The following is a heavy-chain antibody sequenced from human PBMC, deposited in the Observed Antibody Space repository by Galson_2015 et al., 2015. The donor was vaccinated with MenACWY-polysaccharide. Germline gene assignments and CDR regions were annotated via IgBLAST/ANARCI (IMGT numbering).Heavy chain of an antibody. D-gene: IGHD2-2*01. J-gene: IGHJ3*02. V-gene: IGHV3-33*01. CDR2: IQYDGSNK. Sequence: SLRLSCAASGSRFSNSGMHWVRQAPGKGLEWVAVIQYDGSNKVYADSVKGRFTISRDNSKNTGFLEMNTLGVEDTAVYYCAREGSRIVFHAFDIWGQGTMVTVSS. CDR3: AREGSRIVFHAFDI. CDR1: GSRFSNSG.